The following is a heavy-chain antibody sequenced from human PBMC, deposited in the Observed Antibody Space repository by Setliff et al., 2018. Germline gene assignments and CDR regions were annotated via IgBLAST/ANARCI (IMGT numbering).Heavy chain of an antibody. CDR2: IYDSGSS. CDR1: GGSVSNSGFF. D-gene: IGHD2-15*01. CDR3: GRGFSRIEGWGNWFDP. V-gene: IGHV4-39*01. Sequence: SETLSLTCTVSGGSVSNSGFFWGWLRQAPGKGLEWIGNIYDSGSSNYNASLKSRLIITRDTSKNQIPLKLTSVTAADTAVYYCGRGFSRIEGWGNWFDPWGQGILVTAPQ. J-gene: IGHJ5*02.